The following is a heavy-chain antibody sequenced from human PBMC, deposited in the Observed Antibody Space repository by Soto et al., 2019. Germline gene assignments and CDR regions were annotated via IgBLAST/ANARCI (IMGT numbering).Heavy chain of an antibody. CDR3: TRIFR. Sequence: EVQLVQSGGGLVKPGGSFRLSCAASGFPFSNSRMNWVRQAPGKGLEWVGRIKSKSDGGTTDYAAPVKGRFTVSRDDSNSTLYLQMNSLNTEDTAVYYCTRIFRWGQGTLVTVSS. CDR1: GFPFSNSR. V-gene: IGHV3-15*01. J-gene: IGHJ4*02. CDR2: IKSKSDGGTT.